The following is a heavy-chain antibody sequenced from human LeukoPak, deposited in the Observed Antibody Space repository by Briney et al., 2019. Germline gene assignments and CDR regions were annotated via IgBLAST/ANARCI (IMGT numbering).Heavy chain of an antibody. V-gene: IGHV3-23*01. J-gene: IGHJ4*02. CDR3: AKDRSVTYGSGSYLTPPDY. CDR1: AFTFSSYA. D-gene: IGHD3-10*01. CDR2: ISGSGGST. Sequence: GGSLRLSCAASAFTFSSYAMSWVRQAPGKGLEWVSAISGSGGSTYYADSVKGRFTISRDNSKNTLCLQMNSLRAEDTAVYYCAKDRSVTYGSGSYLTPPDYWGQGTLVTVSS.